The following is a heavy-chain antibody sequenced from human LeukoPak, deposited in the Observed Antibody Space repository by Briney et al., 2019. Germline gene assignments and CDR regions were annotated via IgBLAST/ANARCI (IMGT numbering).Heavy chain of an antibody. CDR1: GGSFSDYY. V-gene: IGHV4-34*01. CDR3: ARQKWEQQGRDYYFNGLDV. D-gene: IGHD1/OR15-1a*01. Sequence: SETLSLTCAVYGGSFSDYYWNWIRQPPGKGLEWIGEIDHRGRIRYNPSLKSRVTISVDTSKNQFSLKLSSVTAADTAVYYCARQKWEQQGRDYYFNGLDVWGPGTTVIVSS. CDR2: IDHRGRI. J-gene: IGHJ6*02.